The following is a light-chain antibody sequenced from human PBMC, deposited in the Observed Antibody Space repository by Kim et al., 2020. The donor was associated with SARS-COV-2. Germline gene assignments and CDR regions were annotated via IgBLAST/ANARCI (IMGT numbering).Light chain of an antibody. V-gene: IGLV2-14*03. Sequence: QSALTQPASVSGSPGQSITISCTGTSNDIGGYNYVSWYQQHPGKAPKLMIYDVTKRPSGISNRFSGSKSGNTASLTISGLQAEDEANYYCYSYTSSGTLVFGGGTQLTVL. CDR1: SNDIGGYNY. J-gene: IGLJ2*01. CDR3: YSYTSSGTLV. CDR2: DVT.